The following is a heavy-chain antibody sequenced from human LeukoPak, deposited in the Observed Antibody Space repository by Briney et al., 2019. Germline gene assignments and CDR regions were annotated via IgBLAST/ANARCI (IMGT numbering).Heavy chain of an antibody. J-gene: IGHJ6*03. D-gene: IGHD6-19*01. CDR2: ISAYNGNT. V-gene: IGHV1-18*01. CDR1: GYTFTSYG. CDR3: ARGRVGSGWYVERNYYYMDV. Sequence: GASVKVSCKASGYTFTSYGISWVRQAPGQGLEWMGWISAYNGNTNYAQKLQGRVTMTTDTSTSTAYMELRSLRSDDTAVYYCARGRVGSGWYVERNYYYMDVWGKGTTVTVSS.